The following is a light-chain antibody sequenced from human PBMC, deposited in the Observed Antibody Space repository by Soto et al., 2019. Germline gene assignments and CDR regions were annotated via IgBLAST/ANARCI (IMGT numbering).Light chain of an antibody. CDR2: NNN. Sequence: QSVLTQPPSASGTPGQRVTISCSGSRSNIGNNDVSWYQQYPGTAPKLLIYNNNHRPSGVPARLSGAKSGTSASLAISGLQSEDEADYYCATSYDSLNARGVFGGGTKLTVL. V-gene: IGLV1-44*01. J-gene: IGLJ3*02. CDR3: ATSYDSLNARGV. CDR1: RSNIGNND.